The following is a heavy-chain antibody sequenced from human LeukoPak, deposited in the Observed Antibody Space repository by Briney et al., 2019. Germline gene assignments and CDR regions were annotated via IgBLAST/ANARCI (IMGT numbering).Heavy chain of an antibody. D-gene: IGHD4-17*01. Sequence: GASVKVSCKASGYTFTGYYMHWVRQAPGQGLEWMGWINPNSGGTNYAQKFQGRVTMTRDTSISTAYMELSRLRSDDTAVYYRAREATVTKGFDWWGQGTLVTVSS. J-gene: IGHJ4*02. CDR3: AREATVTKGFDW. CDR2: INPNSGGT. V-gene: IGHV1-2*02. CDR1: GYTFTGYY.